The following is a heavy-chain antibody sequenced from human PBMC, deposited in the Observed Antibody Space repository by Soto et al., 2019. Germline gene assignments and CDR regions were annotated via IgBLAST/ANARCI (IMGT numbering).Heavy chain of an antibody. Sequence: PSETLSLTCTVSGGSVSSGSYYWSWIRQPPGKGLEWIGYIYYSGSTNYNPSLKSRVTISVDTSKNQFSLKLSSVTAADTAVYYCARDYCTNGVCYDAYFDYWGQGTLVTVSS. CDR1: GGSVSSGSYY. CDR3: ARDYCTNGVCYDAYFDY. J-gene: IGHJ4*02. CDR2: IYYSGST. D-gene: IGHD2-8*01. V-gene: IGHV4-61*01.